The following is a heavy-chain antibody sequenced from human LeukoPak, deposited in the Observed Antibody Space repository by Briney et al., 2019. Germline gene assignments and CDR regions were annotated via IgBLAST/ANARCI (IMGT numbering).Heavy chain of an antibody. CDR1: GYTFTGYY. J-gene: IGHJ3*02. V-gene: IGHV1-2*02. Sequence: ASVNVSCKSSGYTFTGYYMYWVRQAPGQGLEWMGWINPNSGGTNYAQTFQGRVTMTRDTSISTAYMELSRLRSDDTAVYYCARDHGPVVPAAMPGAFDIWGQGTMVTVSS. D-gene: IGHD2-2*01. CDR3: ARDHGPVVPAAMPGAFDI. CDR2: INPNSGGT.